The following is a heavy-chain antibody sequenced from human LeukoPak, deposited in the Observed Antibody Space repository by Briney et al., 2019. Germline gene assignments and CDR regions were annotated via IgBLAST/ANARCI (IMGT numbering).Heavy chain of an antibody. D-gene: IGHD3-22*01. CDR3: ASHYYDTSTYFYGLDV. CDR2: IYYIGTT. CDR1: GGSISPYY. V-gene: IGHV4-59*01. Sequence: PSETLSLTCSVSGGSISPYYWSWIRQPPGKGLEWIGYIYYIGTTKYNPSLKSRVTISVDTSNNQFSLELRSATAADTAVYYCASHYYDTSTYFYGLDVWGQGTTVTVSS. J-gene: IGHJ6*02.